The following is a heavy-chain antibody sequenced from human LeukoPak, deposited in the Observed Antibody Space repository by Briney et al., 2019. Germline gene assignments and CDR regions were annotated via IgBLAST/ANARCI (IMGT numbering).Heavy chain of an antibody. Sequence: PGGSLRLSCAASGFTFSRNGMHWVRQAPGKGLEWVAVIWYDGSNKYYADSVKGRFTISRDNSKNTLYLQMNSLRAEDTAVYYCARDLGYDILTGYYRDWGQGTLVTVSS. CDR3: ARDLGYDILTGYYRD. V-gene: IGHV3-33*01. D-gene: IGHD3-9*01. CDR2: IWYDGSNK. CDR1: GFTFSRNG. J-gene: IGHJ4*02.